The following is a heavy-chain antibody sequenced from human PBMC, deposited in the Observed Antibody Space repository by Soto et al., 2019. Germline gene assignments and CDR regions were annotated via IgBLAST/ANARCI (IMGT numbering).Heavy chain of an antibody. D-gene: IGHD1-26*01. CDR3: ARDNARRQIGGRYYYSLDV. CDR2: IIPLFRTP. Sequence: QVQLVQSGAEMKEPGSSVKVSCKTSGGTFSSSAISWLRQAPGQGLEWMGGIIPLFRTPDYAQKFQGRVTXAXDXXTRTLYMELSSLRYEDTAVYYCARDNARRQIGGRYYYSLDVWGQGTTLTVYS. V-gene: IGHV1-69*05. J-gene: IGHJ6*01. CDR1: GGTFSSSA.